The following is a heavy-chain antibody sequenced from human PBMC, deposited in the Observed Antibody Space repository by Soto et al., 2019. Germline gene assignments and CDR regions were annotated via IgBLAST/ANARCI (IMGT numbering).Heavy chain of an antibody. CDR3: ARDFAYFDS. Sequence: SETLSLTCTVSGGSFKSGSYSWGWIRQPPGKGLEWIGYVYHTGRTSYNPSLKSRVSISMDTSKNQFSLNLDSVTAADTAVYFCARDFAYFDSWGQGTLVPVSS. CDR2: VYHTGRT. D-gene: IGHD3-3*01. V-gene: IGHV4-61*01. J-gene: IGHJ4*02. CDR1: GGSFKSGSYS.